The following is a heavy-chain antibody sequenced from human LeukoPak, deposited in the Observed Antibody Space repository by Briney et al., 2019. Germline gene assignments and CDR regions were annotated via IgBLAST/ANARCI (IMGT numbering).Heavy chain of an antibody. CDR3: ARGGRVGATFGAIDI. CDR2: IIPIFGTA. CDR1: GGTFSSYA. V-gene: IGHV1-69*13. Sequence: ASVKVSCKASGGTFSSYAISWVRQAPGQGLEWMGGIIPIFGTANYAQKFQGRVTITADESTSTAYMELSSLRSEDTAVYYCARGGRVGATFGAIDIWGQGTMVTVSS. J-gene: IGHJ3*02. D-gene: IGHD1-26*01.